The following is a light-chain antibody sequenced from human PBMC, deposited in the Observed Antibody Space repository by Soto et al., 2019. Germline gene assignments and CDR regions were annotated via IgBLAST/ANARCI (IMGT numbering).Light chain of an antibody. V-gene: IGKV1-6*01. CDR3: LQDYDYPRT. CDR2: AAY. J-gene: IGKJ1*01. CDR1: QYIRND. Sequence: AIQMTQSPSSLSASVGDRVTITCRASQYIRNDLGWYQQKPGKAPKLLIYAAYTLQSGVPSRFRGGGSGTDFTLTISSLQPEDFATYYCLQDYDYPRTFGQGTKVEIK.